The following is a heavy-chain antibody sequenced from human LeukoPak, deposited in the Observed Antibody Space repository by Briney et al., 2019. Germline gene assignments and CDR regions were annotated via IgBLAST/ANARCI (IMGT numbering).Heavy chain of an antibody. CDR1: GDSISSYF. D-gene: IGHD5-24*01. J-gene: IGHJ4*02. CDR2: VYYSGST. V-gene: IGHV4-59*01. CDR3: ARVEMPTTNFDY. Sequence: SETLSLTCTVSGDSISSYFWSWIRQPPGKGLEWIGYVYYSGSTNYNPSLKSRVTISVDTSKNQFSLNLRSVTAADTAVYYCARVEMPTTNFDYWGQGTLVTVSS.